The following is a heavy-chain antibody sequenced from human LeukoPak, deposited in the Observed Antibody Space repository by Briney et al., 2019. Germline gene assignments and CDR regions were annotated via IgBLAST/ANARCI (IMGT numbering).Heavy chain of an antibody. J-gene: IGHJ3*01. V-gene: IGHV3-23*01. Sequence: GGSLRLSCAASGFTFSSYAMSWVRQAPGKGLEWVSAISGSGGSTYYADSVKGRFTISRDNAQNSLSLQMDSLRDEDTALYYCVRDEAYAFDLWGQGTLVTVSS. CDR2: ISGSGGST. CDR3: VRDEAYAFDL. CDR1: GFTFSSYA.